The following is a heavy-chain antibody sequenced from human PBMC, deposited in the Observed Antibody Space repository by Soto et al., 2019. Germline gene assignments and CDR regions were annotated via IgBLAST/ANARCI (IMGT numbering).Heavy chain of an antibody. Sequence: GGSLRLSCAASRFTFSSYAMSWVRQAPGKGLGWVSAISGSGGSTYYADSVKGRFTISRDNSKNTLYLQMNSLRAEDTAVYYCAKALGAPYSAFDYWGQGTLVTVSS. CDR3: AKALGAPYSAFDY. D-gene: IGHD2-15*01. CDR1: RFTFSSYA. CDR2: ISGSGGST. V-gene: IGHV3-23*01. J-gene: IGHJ4*02.